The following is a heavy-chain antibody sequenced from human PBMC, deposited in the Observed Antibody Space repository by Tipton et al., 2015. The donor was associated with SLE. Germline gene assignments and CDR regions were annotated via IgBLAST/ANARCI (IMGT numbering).Heavy chain of an antibody. Sequence: TLSLTCTVSGGSISSSTYYWGWIRQPPGKGLEWIGYIYHSGSTYYNPSLKSRVTISVDRSKNQFSLKLSSVTAADTAVYYCARGQYYYDSSGYSYNWFDPWGQGTLVTVSS. CDR3: ARGQYYYDSSGYSYNWFDP. D-gene: IGHD3-22*01. V-gene: IGHV4-39*07. CDR1: GGSISSSTYY. CDR2: IYHSGST. J-gene: IGHJ5*02.